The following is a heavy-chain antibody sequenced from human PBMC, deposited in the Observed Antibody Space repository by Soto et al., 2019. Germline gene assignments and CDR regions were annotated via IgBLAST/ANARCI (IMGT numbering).Heavy chain of an antibody. CDR2: IYHIGTT. Sequence: SEPLSLTSTVSGDSVNSGSYYWTWIRQAPGKGLEWLGYIYHIGTTRYNPSLKSRATISLDTSKSQFSLRLTSVTAADTAVYFCARESIVGATRFDPWGHGTLVTVSS. J-gene: IGHJ5*02. CDR1: GDSVNSGSYY. CDR3: ARESIVGATRFDP. V-gene: IGHV4-61*01. D-gene: IGHD1-26*01.